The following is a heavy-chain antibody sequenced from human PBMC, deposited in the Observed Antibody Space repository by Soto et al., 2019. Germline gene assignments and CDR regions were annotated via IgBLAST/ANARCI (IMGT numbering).Heavy chain of an antibody. CDR1: GGSISSTTYY. D-gene: IGHD2-8*01. CDR3: ARHPTIAELMVYATHYFDH. CDR2: IYYTGST. V-gene: IGHV4-39*01. Sequence: QLQLQESGPGLVKPSETLSLTCTVSGGSISSTTYYWGWIRQPPGKGLEWIGSIYYTGSTHYNPDLKSRVSISVDTSKNQFSLKLSSVTAADTAVYQCARHPTIAELMVYATHYFDHWGQGTLVTVSS. J-gene: IGHJ4*02.